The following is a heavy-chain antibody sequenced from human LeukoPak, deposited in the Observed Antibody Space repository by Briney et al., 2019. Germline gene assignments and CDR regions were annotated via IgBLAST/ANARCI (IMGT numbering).Heavy chain of an antibody. Sequence: ASVKVSCKVSGYTLTELSMHWVRQAPGKGLEWMGGFDPGDGETIYARKFQGRVTMTEDTSTDTAYMELSSLRSEDTAVYYCATGQSGSYYVAWAYWGQGTLVTVSS. J-gene: IGHJ4*02. CDR3: ATGQSGSYYVAWAY. V-gene: IGHV1-24*01. CDR2: FDPGDGET. CDR1: GYTLTELS. D-gene: IGHD1-26*01.